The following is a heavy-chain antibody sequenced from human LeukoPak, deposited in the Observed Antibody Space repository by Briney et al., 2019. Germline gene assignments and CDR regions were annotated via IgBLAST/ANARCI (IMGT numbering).Heavy chain of an antibody. CDR3: ARPGYSSGWYNFDY. Sequence: SETLSLTCTVSGGSISSYYWSWIRQPPGKGLEWIGYISYGGTTKYNPSLKSRVTIPVDTSKNQLSLKVASVTAADTAVYYCARPGYSSGWYNFDYWGQGTLVTVSS. J-gene: IGHJ4*02. CDR2: ISYGGTT. V-gene: IGHV4-59*08. CDR1: GGSISSYY. D-gene: IGHD6-19*01.